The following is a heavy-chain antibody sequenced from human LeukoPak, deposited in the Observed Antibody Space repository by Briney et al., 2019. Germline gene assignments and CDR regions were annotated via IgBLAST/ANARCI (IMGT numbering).Heavy chain of an antibody. CDR2: IYYTET. Sequence: SETLSLTCTVSGGSVSDYYWSWIRQSPGKGLEWIGYIYYTETSYNPSLKSRVTISADTSKNQFSLKLYSVTAADTAVYYCAIRKLGNDYWGQGTLVTVSS. V-gene: IGHV4-59*02. CDR3: AIRKLGNDY. J-gene: IGHJ4*02. D-gene: IGHD7-27*01. CDR1: GGSVSDYY.